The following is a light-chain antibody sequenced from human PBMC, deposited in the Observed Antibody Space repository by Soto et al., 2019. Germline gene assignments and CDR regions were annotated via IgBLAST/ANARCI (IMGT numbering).Light chain of an antibody. J-gene: IGKJ5*01. CDR3: QQSYSTPPT. V-gene: IGKV1-39*01. CDR1: QNINSY. CDR2: AAS. Sequence: DIQMTQSPSSLSASVGDSVAITCRASQNINSYLNWYQQKPGKAPKLLIYAASSLQSGVPLRFSGSGSVTDFTLTISSLQPEDFATYYCQQSYSTPPTFGQGTRLEIK.